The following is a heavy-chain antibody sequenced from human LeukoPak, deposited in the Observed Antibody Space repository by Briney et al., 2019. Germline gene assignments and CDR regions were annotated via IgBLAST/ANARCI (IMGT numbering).Heavy chain of an antibody. V-gene: IGHV4-59*01. J-gene: IGHJ4*02. CDR2: IYYSGST. Sequence: SETLSLTCTVSGGSISSYCWSWIRQPPGKGLEWIGYIYYSGSTNYNPSLKSRVTISVDTSKNQFSLKLSSVTAADTAVYYCARSSGWYKGGADYWGQGTLVTVSS. CDR1: GGSISSYC. CDR3: ARSSGWYKGGADY. D-gene: IGHD6-19*01.